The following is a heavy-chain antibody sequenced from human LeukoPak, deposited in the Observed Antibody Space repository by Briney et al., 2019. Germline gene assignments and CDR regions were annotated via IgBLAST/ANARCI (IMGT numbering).Heavy chain of an antibody. J-gene: IGHJ6*03. CDR2: KNPHSGNT. V-gene: IGHV1-8*02. D-gene: IGHD6-6*01. Sequence: GASVKVSCKASGYTFTSYYMHWVRQAPGHGLEWRGWKNPHSGNTGYAQKFQGRVTMTRNTSISTAYMELSSLRSEDTAVYYCARGEYRDYYYCMDVWGKGTTVTISS. CDR3: ARGEYRDYYYCMDV. CDR1: GYTFTSYY.